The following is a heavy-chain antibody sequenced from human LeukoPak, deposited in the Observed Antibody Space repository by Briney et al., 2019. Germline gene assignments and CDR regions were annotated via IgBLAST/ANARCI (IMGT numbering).Heavy chain of an antibody. CDR1: GFTFSDYY. CDR2: ISSSGSTI. J-gene: IGHJ6*02. Sequence: GGSLRLSCAASGFTFSDYYMSWIRQAPGKGLEWVSYISSSGSTIYYADSVKGRFTISRDNAKNSLYLQMNSLRAADTAVYYCARGRTRPRFNYYYYGMDVWGQGTTVTVSS. CDR3: ARGRTRPRFNYYYYGMDV. V-gene: IGHV3-11*01. D-gene: IGHD1-14*01.